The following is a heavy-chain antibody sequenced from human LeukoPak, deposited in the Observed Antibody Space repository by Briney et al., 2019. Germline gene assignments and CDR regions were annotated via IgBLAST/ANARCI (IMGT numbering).Heavy chain of an antibody. J-gene: IGHJ4*02. V-gene: IGHV3-7*01. Sequence: SGGSLRLSCAASGFTFSSYWMSWVRQAPGKGLEWVANMKQDGSEKYYVDSVKGRFTISRDNAKNLLYLQMNSLRAEDTAVYYCARLELGAYYDSSGHLWGQGTLVTVSS. D-gene: IGHD3-22*01. CDR1: GFTFSSYW. CDR2: MKQDGSEK. CDR3: ARLELGAYYDSSGHL.